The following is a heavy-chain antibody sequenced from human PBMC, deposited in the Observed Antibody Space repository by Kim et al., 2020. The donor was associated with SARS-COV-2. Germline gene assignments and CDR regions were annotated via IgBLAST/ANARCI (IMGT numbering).Heavy chain of an antibody. V-gene: IGHV3-9*01. Sequence: GGSLRLSCAASGFTFDDYAMHWVRQAPGKGLEWVSGISWNSGSIGYADSVKGRFTISRDNAKNSLYLQMNSLRAEDTALYYCAKDKGGYSSSWYHGGHYYYGMDVWGQGTTVTVSS. D-gene: IGHD6-13*01. CDR1: GFTFDDYA. CDR2: ISWNSGSI. J-gene: IGHJ6*02. CDR3: AKDKGGYSSSWYHGGHYYYGMDV.